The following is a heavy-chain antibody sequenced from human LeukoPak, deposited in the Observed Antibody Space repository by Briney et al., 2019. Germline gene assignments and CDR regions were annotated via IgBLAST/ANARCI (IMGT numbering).Heavy chain of an antibody. CDR2: INSSSSYI. Sequence: PGGSLRLSCAASGFTFSSYSMNWARQAPGKGLEWVSSINSSSSYIYYADSVKGRFTISGDNAKNSLYLQMNSLRVEDTAVYYCAREGYYNGLDVWGQGTTVPVSS. V-gene: IGHV3-21*01. CDR1: GFTFSSYS. J-gene: IGHJ6*02. CDR3: AREGYYNGLDV.